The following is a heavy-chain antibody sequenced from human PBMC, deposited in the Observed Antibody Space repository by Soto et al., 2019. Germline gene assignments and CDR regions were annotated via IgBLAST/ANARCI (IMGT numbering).Heavy chain of an antibody. D-gene: IGHD2-21*01. V-gene: IGHV3-33*01. CDR1: GSIFRGYG. Sequence: QAQLVESGGGVVQPGRSLRLSCAASGSIFRGYGMHWVRQAPGKGLEWVAVIRFDGSNINYADSVMGRFTISRDNSKNMLYLEMNSLRVEDTAVYYCVRDGVGDTPCWGYLDYCGQGTLDTVSS. CDR3: VRDGVGDTPCWGYLDY. CDR2: IRFDGSNI. J-gene: IGHJ4*02.